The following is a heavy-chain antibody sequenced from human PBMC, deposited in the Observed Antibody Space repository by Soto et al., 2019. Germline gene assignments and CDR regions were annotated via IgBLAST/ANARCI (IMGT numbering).Heavy chain of an antibody. Sequence: SVKVSCKASGGTFSSYAISWVRQAPGQGLEWMGGIIPIFGTANYAQKFRGRVTITADKSTSTAYMELSSLRSEDTAVYYCARDQGEAVAYYYYYGMDVWGQGTTVTVSS. D-gene: IGHD6-19*01. J-gene: IGHJ6*02. CDR1: GGTFSSYA. CDR3: ARDQGEAVAYYYYYGMDV. V-gene: IGHV1-69*06. CDR2: IIPIFGTA.